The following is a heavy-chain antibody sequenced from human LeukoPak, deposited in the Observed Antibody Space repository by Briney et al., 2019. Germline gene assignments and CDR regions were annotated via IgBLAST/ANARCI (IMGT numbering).Heavy chain of an antibody. CDR1: GVSFSGYY. D-gene: IGHD3-16*02. J-gene: IGHJ4*02. V-gene: IGHV4-59*08. CDR3: ATHPLLDY. CDR2: IYYSGST. Sequence: SETLSLTCAVYGVSFSGYYWSWIRQPPGKGLEWIGSIYYSGSTYYNPSLKSRVSISVDPSKSQFSLKLTSVATADTAVYYCATHPLLDYWGQGSLVTVSS.